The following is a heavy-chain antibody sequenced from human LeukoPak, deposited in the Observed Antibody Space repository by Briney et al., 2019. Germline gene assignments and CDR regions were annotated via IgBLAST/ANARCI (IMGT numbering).Heavy chain of an antibody. D-gene: IGHD2-15*01. CDR2: ISWNSGSI. CDR1: GFTFDDYA. Sequence: SLRLSCAASGFTFDDYAMHWVRQAPGKGLEWVSGISWNSGSIGYADSVKGRFTISRDNAKNSLYLQMNSLRAEDTALYYCAKAGEVGYCSGGSCYYFDYWGQGTLVTVSS. CDR3: AKAGEVGYCSGGSCYYFDY. J-gene: IGHJ4*02. V-gene: IGHV3-9*01.